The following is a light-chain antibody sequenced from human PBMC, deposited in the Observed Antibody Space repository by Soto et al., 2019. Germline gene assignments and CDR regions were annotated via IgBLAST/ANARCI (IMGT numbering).Light chain of an antibody. Sequence: QSALTQPPSASGTPGQRVTISCSGSSSNIGGNAVNWYQQVPGTAPKLLIYINNQRPSGVPDRFSGSKSGTSASLAISGLQSEDEAHYYCSVWDDSLNGVVFGGGTQLTVL. J-gene: IGLJ2*01. CDR2: INN. CDR1: SSNIGGNA. V-gene: IGLV1-44*01. CDR3: SVWDDSLNGVV.